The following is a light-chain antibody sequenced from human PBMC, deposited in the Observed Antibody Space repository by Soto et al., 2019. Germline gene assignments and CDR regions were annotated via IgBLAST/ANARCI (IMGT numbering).Light chain of an antibody. Sequence: EIVMTQSPATLSVSPGERATLSCRASQSVSSNLAWYQQKPGQDPRLLIYGASTTATGIPARFSGSRSGTEFTSTISSLKSEDFAVYYCQQYNNWRGTFGQGTKVEIK. CDR2: GAS. CDR1: QSVSSN. J-gene: IGKJ1*01. CDR3: QQYNNWRGT. V-gene: IGKV3-15*01.